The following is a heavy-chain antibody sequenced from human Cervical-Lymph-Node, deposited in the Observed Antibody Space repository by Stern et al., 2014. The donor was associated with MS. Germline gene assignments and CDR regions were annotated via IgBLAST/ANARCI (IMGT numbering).Heavy chain of an antibody. CDR3: AKDRGTSLSYSGWYVH. D-gene: IGHD5-12*01. CDR2: ISWSSGTI. J-gene: IGHJ5*02. Sequence: EVQLVESGGGLLQPCRSLRLSCAASGFTFDDYALHWVRPAPGKGLEWVSGISWSSGTIGYADSVKGRFTISRDNAKNSLYLQMNSLRAEDTALYYCAKDRGTSLSYSGWYVHWGQGTLVTVSS. CDR1: GFTFDDYA. V-gene: IGHV3-9*01.